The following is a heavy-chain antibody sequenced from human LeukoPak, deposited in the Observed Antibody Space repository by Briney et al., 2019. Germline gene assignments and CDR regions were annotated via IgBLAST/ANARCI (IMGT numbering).Heavy chain of an antibody. CDR1: GYSISSGYY. Sequence: SSETLSLTCTVSGYSISSGYYWGWIRQPPGKGLEWIGSIYHSGSTYYNPSLKSRVTISLDTSRNQFSLKLNSVTAADTAVYYCAKSDGYGLVDIWGQGTMVTVSS. CDR2: IYHSGST. CDR3: AKSDGYGLVDI. D-gene: IGHD3-10*01. J-gene: IGHJ3*02. V-gene: IGHV4-38-2*02.